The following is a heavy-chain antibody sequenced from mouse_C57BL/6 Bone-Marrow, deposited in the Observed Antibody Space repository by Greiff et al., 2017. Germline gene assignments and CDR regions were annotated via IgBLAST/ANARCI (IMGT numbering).Heavy chain of an antibody. CDR2: LDPSDSYT. V-gene: IGHV1-50*01. D-gene: IGHD2-2*01. CDR1: GYTFTSYW. Sequence: QVQLKQPGAELVKPGASVKLSCKASGYTFTSYWMQWVKQRPGQGLEWIGELDPSDSYTNYNQKFKGKATLTVDTSSSTAYMQLSSLTSEDSAVYYCAREKGFYYGYDGYAMDYWGQGTSVTVSS. J-gene: IGHJ4*01. CDR3: AREKGFYYGYDGYAMDY.